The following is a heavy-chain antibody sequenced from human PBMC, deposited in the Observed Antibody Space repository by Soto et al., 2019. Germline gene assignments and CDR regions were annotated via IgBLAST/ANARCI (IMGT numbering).Heavy chain of an antibody. Sequence: QVQLVESGGGLVKPGGSLRLSCAASGFSFSDYYMSWIRQAPGKGLEWVSYISSSGSTIYYADSVKGRFTVSRDSAKNSLYLQMNSLRAEDTAVYYCAREAFTMIVVNAFDIWGQGTMFTVSS. J-gene: IGHJ3*02. D-gene: IGHD3-22*01. CDR1: GFSFSDYY. CDR3: AREAFTMIVVNAFDI. V-gene: IGHV3-11*01. CDR2: ISSSGSTI.